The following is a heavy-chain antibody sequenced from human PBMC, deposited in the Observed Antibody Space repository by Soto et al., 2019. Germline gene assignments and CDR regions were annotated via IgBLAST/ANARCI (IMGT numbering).Heavy chain of an antibody. V-gene: IGHV3-30-3*01. CDR1: GFTFSSYA. CDR2: ISYDGSNK. CDR3: ARDPGLIVGATYDY. D-gene: IGHD1-26*01. J-gene: IGHJ4*02. Sequence: ESGGGVVQPGRSLRLSCAASGFTFSSYAMHWVRQAPGKGLEWVAVISYDGSNKYYADSVKGRFTISRDNSKNTLYLQMNSLRAEDTAVYYCARDPGLIVGATYDYWGQGTLVTVSS.